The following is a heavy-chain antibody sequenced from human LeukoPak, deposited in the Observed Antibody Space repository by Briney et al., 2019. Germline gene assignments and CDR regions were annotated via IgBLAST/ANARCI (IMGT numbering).Heavy chain of an antibody. V-gene: IGHV3-33*01. CDR2: ISYDGSNK. J-gene: IGHJ4*02. CDR3: ARSLYCTIGVCAGAYFDY. D-gene: IGHD2-8*01. Sequence: SGGSLRLSCAASGFTFSSYGMHWVRQAPGKGLEWVAVISYDGSNKYYADSVKGRFTISRDNSKNTLYLQMNSLRAEDTAVYYCARSLYCTIGVCAGAYFDYWGQGTLVTVSS. CDR1: GFTFSSYG.